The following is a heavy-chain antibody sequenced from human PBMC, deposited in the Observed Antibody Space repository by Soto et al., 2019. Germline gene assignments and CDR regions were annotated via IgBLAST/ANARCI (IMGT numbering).Heavy chain of an antibody. V-gene: IGHV1-24*01. CDR3: ATDPSGTTGTNAFDY. Sequence: ASVKVSCKVSGYTLTELSMHWVRQAPGKGLEWMGGFDPEDGETIYAQKFQGRVTMTEDTSTDTAYMELSSLRSEDTAVYYCATDPSGTTGTNAFDYWGQGTLVTVSS. D-gene: IGHD1-1*01. CDR2: FDPEDGET. J-gene: IGHJ4*02. CDR1: GYTLTELS.